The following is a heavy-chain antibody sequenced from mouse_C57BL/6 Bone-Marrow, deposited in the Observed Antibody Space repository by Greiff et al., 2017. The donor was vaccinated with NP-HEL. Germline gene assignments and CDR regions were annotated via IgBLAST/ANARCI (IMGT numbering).Heavy chain of an antibody. V-gene: IGHV1-26*01. CDR1: GYTFTDYY. CDR2: INPNNGGT. CDR3: ARDYGSGYSYWYFDV. Sequence: EVQLQQSGPELVKPGASVKISCKASGYTFTDYYMNWVKQSHGKSLEWIGDINPNNGGTSYNQKFKGKATLTVDKSSSTAYMELRSLTSEDSAVYYCARDYGSGYSYWYFDVWGTGTTVTVSS. J-gene: IGHJ1*03. D-gene: IGHD1-1*01.